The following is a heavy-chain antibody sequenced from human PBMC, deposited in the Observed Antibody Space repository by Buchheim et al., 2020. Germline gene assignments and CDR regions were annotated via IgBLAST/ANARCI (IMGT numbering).Heavy chain of an antibody. CDR1: GFTFSNAA. CDR2: ISISGDRT. J-gene: IGHJ4*02. V-gene: IGHV3-23*01. CDR3: AKEEVPNDY. Sequence: EVQLLQSGGGLVQPGGSPRLSCAVSGFTFSNAAMSWVRQAPGKGLEYVSGISISGDRTYYTDSVRGRLTISRDNSKNTVCLQMNSLTTEDTAIYYCAKEEVPNDYWGQGTL.